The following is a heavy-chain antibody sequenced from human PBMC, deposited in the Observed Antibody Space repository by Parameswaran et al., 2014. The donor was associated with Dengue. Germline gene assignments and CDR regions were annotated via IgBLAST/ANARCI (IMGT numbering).Heavy chain of an antibody. Sequence: VRQAPGKGLEWVAVISYDGSNKYYADSVKGRFTISRDNSKNTLYLQMNSLRAEDTAVYYCAKAQKYSYGLFDYWGQGTLVTVSS. J-gene: IGHJ4*02. D-gene: IGHD5-18*01. CDR3: AKAQKYSYGLFDY. CDR2: ISYDGSNK. V-gene: IGHV3-30*18.